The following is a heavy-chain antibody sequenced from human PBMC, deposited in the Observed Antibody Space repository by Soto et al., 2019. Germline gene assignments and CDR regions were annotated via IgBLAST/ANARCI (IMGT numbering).Heavy chain of an antibody. CDR1: GFTFRTYG. Sequence: QVQLVESGGGVVQPGRSLRLSCAASGFTFRTYGMHWVRQAPGKGLEWLAVISNNGINKYYADSVKGRFTISRDNSRDTLFLQMNSLKTEDTAVYYCVRATYFSDSSGYTRCFDYWGQGTLVTVSS. CDR2: ISNNGINK. D-gene: IGHD3-22*01. V-gene: IGHV3-30*03. J-gene: IGHJ4*02. CDR3: VRATYFSDSSGYTRCFDY.